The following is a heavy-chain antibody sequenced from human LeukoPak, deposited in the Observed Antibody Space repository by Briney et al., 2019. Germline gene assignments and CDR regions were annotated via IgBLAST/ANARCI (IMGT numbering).Heavy chain of an antibody. CDR1: GFTFSSYS. CDR2: ISSSSSYI. V-gene: IGHV3-21*01. CDR3: ARRCSSGWYDY. D-gene: IGHD6-19*01. J-gene: IGHJ4*02. Sequence: GGSLRLSCAASGFTFSSYSMNWVRQAPGKGLEWVSSISSSSSYIYYADSVKGRFTISRDNAKNSLHLQMNSLRAEDTAVYYCARRCSSGWYDYWGQGTLVTVSS.